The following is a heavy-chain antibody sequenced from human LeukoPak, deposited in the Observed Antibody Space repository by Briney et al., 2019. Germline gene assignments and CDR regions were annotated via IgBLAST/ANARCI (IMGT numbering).Heavy chain of an antibody. Sequence: ASVKVSCKASGYTFTSYYMHWVRQAPGQGLEWMGIINPSGGSTSYAQKFQGRVTMTRDTSTSTVYMELSSLRSEDTAVYYCAKGGGFDWLNYYYMDVWGKGTTVIISS. D-gene: IGHD3-9*01. J-gene: IGHJ6*03. CDR3: AKGGGFDWLNYYYMDV. V-gene: IGHV1-46*01. CDR1: GYTFTSYY. CDR2: INPSGGST.